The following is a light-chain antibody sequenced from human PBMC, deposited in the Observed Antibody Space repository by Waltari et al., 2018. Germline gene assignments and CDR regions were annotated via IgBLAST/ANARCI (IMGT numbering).Light chain of an antibody. CDR3: MQALQTPLT. CDR1: PSLLHSNGFKY. J-gene: IGKJ4*01. CDR2: LGS. V-gene: IGKV2-28*01. Sequence: DIVMTPSPLSLPVTPGEPDSIYCWSSPSLLHSNGFKYLDWYLQKPGQSPQLLIYLGSNRASGVPDRFSGSGSGTDFTLKISRVEAEDVGVYYCMQALQTPLTFGGGTKVEI.